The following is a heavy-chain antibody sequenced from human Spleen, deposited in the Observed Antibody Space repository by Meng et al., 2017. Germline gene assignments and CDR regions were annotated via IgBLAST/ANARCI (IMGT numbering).Heavy chain of an antibody. CDR1: GYTFTSNG. D-gene: IGHD6-19*01. Sequence: QVQLVQSGAEMRKPGASVKVSCKASGYTFTSNGISWVRQAPGQGLEWMGIINPDGGSTIYAQNFQGRVTMTRDTSTNTVYMELSSLRFDDTAVYYCARAVAGFEYFQHWGQGTLVTVSS. CDR3: ARAVAGFEYFQH. CDR2: INPDGGST. V-gene: IGHV1-46*01. J-gene: IGHJ1*01.